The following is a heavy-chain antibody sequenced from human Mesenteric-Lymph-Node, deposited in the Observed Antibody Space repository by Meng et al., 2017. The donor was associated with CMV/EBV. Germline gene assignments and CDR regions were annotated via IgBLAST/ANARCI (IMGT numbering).Heavy chain of an antibody. D-gene: IGHD3-9*01. CDR2: MNPNSGNT. Sequence: ASVKVSCKASGYTFTSYDINWVRQATGQGLEWMGWMNPNSGNTGDAQKFQGRVTITRNTSISTAYMELSSLRSEDTAVYYCASSDILTGYSLLDYGMDVWGQGTTVTVSS. J-gene: IGHJ6*02. CDR3: ASSDILTGYSLLDYGMDV. CDR1: GYTFTSYD. V-gene: IGHV1-8*03.